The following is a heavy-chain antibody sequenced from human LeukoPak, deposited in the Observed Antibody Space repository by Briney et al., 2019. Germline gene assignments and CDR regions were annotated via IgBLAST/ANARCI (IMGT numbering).Heavy chain of an antibody. D-gene: IGHD3-10*01. CDR3: ARWGIGDLRNTFDI. V-gene: IGHV1-8*01. Sequence: ASVKVSCKASGYTFTSYDINWVRQATGQGLEWMGWMNPNSGNTGYAQKFQGRVTMTRNTSISTAYVELSSLRSEDTAVYYCARWGIGDLRNTFDIWGHGTMVTVSS. J-gene: IGHJ3*02. CDR1: GYTFTSYD. CDR2: MNPNSGNT.